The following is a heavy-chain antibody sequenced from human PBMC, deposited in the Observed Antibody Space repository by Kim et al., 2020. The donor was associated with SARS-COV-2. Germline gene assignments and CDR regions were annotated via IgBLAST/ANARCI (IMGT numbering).Heavy chain of an antibody. V-gene: IGHV3-73*01. CDR1: GFTFNDSP. Sequence: GGSLRLSCAASGFTFNDSPMHWVRQASGKGLEWVGRIRSKANRYGTAYAASVKGRFTISRDDSTNTAYLQMNSLKTEDTAVYYCTRITGTTLAFWDAFD. CDR2: IRSKANRYGT. D-gene: IGHD1-1*01. J-gene: IGHJ3*02. CDR3: TRITGTTLAFWDAFD.